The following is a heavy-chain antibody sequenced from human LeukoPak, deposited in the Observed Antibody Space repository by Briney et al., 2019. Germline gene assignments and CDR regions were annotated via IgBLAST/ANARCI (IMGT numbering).Heavy chain of an antibody. D-gene: IGHD3-16*02. CDR1: GFTFSSYG. J-gene: IGHJ4*02. Sequence: PGRSLRLSCAASGFTFSSYGMHWVRQAPGKGLEWVAIIWYDGSNKYYADSVKGRFTISRDNSKNTLYLQMNSLRAEDTAVYYCAREGYDYVWGSCRQYYFDYWGQGTLVTVSS. V-gene: IGHV3-33*01. CDR2: IWYDGSNK. CDR3: AREGYDYVWGSCRQYYFDY.